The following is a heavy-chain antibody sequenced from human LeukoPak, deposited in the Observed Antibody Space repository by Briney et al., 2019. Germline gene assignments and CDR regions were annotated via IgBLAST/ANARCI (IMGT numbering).Heavy chain of an antibody. CDR3: ARAGSSETLDAFDI. CDR2: IYISGST. D-gene: IGHD6-13*01. CDR1: GGSISSYY. Sequence: SETLSLTCSVSGGSISSYYWSWIRQPAGKGLEWIGRIYISGSTNYNPSLKSRVTISVDTSKNQFSLKLTSVTAADTAVYYCARAGSSETLDAFDIWGQGTMVTVSS. V-gene: IGHV4-4*07. J-gene: IGHJ3*02.